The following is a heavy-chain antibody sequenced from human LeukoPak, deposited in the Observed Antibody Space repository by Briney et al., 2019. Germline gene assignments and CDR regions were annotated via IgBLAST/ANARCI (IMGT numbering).Heavy chain of an antibody. J-gene: IGHJ4*02. V-gene: IGHV4-34*01. D-gene: IGHD1-26*01. CDR1: GGSFSGYY. CDR3: ARDLVGGRDY. CDR2: INHSGST. Sequence: SETLSLTCAVYGGSFSGYYWSWIRQPPGKGLEWIGEINHSGSTNYNPSLKSRVTISVDTSKNQFSLKLSSVTAADTAVYYCARDLVGGRDYWGQGTLVTVSS.